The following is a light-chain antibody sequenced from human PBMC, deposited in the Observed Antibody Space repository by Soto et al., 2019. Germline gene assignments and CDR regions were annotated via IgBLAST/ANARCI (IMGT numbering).Light chain of an antibody. CDR1: QSISRW. CDR3: QQYNDYSGM. V-gene: IGKV1-5*01. J-gene: IGKJ1*01. Sequence: DIQMTQSPSPLSSSVGDRVGITCLSSQSISRWLAWHQQKPGKAPRLLIYDASNLQRGVPSRFSGSGSGTEFTLTITSLQPEDFATYYCQQYNDYSGMFGQGTKVDI. CDR2: DAS.